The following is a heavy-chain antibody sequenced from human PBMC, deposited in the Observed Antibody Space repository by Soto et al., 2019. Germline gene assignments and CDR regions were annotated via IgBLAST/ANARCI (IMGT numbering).Heavy chain of an antibody. CDR2: ISSSSSYI. CDR3: ARDPYGDYYFDY. V-gene: IGHV3-21*01. CDR1: GFTFSIYT. J-gene: IGHJ4*02. D-gene: IGHD4-17*01. Sequence: EVQLVESGGGLVQPGGSLRLSCAASGFTFSIYTMNWVRQAPGKGLEWVSSISSSSSYIYYADSVKGRFTISRDNAKNALSLQMNSLRAEDAAVYYGARDPYGDYYFDYWGQGTLVTVSS.